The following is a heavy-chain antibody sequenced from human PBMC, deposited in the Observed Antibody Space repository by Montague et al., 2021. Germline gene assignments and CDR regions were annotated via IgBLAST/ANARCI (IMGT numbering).Heavy chain of an antibody. D-gene: IGHD3-22*01. CDR2: INPNSGNT. CDR3: ARGRSKTMIVVVIPFRYYGMEV. CDR1: VSALSSSD. V-gene: IGHV1-8*02. Sequence: SVKVSCKASVSALSSSDADWERTRPNHSHISIAYINPNSGNTGYAQKFQGRVTMTRNTSISTAYMELSSLRSEDTAVYYCARGRSKTMIVVVIPFRYYGMEVWGQGTTVTVSS. J-gene: IGHJ6*02.